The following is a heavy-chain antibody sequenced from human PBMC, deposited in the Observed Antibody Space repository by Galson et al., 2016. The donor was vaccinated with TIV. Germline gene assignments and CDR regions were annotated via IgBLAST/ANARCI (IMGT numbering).Heavy chain of an antibody. J-gene: IGHJ4*02. CDR2: ILYDGSSQ. CDR3: AKSGDSRSIDS. Sequence: SLRLSCAASGFTFSHFGMHWVRQSPGKGLEWLAVILYDGSSQFYADSVEGLFAISRDNSKNTLYLQMNSLGAEDTALYYCAKSGDSRSIDSWGQGTLVIVSS. D-gene: IGHD3-22*01. V-gene: IGHV3-30*18. CDR1: GFTFSHFG.